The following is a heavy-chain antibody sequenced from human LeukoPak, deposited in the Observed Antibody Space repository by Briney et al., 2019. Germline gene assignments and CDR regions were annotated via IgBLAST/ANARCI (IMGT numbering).Heavy chain of an antibody. J-gene: IGHJ4*02. CDR2: VRFDASNK. V-gene: IGHV3-30*02. D-gene: IGHD1-1*01. CDR3: AKPGDLDY. CDR1: GFTFSVYG. Sequence: GGSLRLSCSASGFTFSVYGMHWVRQAPGKGLEWVAFVRFDASNKYYADSVKGRFTISRDNSKNTLYLQMNSLRAEDTAVYYCAKPGDLDYWGQGTLVTVSS.